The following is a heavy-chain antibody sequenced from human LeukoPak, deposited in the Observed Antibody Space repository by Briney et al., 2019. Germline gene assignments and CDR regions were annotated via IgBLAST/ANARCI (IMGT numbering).Heavy chain of an antibody. Sequence: GGSLRLSCVASGFTFSSYWMHWVRQDPRKGLVWVSRINGDGRNINYADSVRGRFTISRDNAKNSLYLQMNSLRAEDTAVYYCTCDLNRSDGLWGQGTMVTVSS. CDR3: TCDLNRSDGL. V-gene: IGHV3-74*01. CDR2: INGDGRNI. D-gene: IGHD2-8*01. CDR1: GFTFSSYW. J-gene: IGHJ3*01.